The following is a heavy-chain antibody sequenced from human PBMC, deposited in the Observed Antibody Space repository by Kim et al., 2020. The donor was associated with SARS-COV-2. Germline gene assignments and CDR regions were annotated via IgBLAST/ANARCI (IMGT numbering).Heavy chain of an antibody. CDR3: AFGVRGVNYFDY. CDR1: GFTFSSYG. V-gene: IGHV3-33*01. Sequence: GGSLRLSCAASGFTFSSYGMHWVRQAPGKGLEWVAVIWYDGSNKYYADSVKGRFTISRDNSKNTLYLQMNSLRAEDTAVYYCAFGVRGVNYFDYWGQGTLVTVSS. D-gene: IGHD3-10*01. J-gene: IGHJ4*02. CDR2: IWYDGSNK.